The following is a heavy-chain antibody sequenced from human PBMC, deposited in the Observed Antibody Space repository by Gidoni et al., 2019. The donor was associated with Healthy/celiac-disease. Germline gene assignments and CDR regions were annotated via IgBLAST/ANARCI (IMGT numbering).Heavy chain of an antibody. D-gene: IGHD5-12*01. CDR2: IWYDGSNK. CDR1: GFTFSSYG. CDR3: ARVLNRDGYNWVIDY. J-gene: IGHJ4*02. V-gene: IGHV3-33*01. Sequence: QVQLVESGGGVVQPGRSLRLSCAASGFTFSSYGMHWVRQAPGKGLEWVAVIWYDGSNKYYADSVKGRFTISRDNSKNTLYLQMNSLRAEDTAVYYCARVLNRDGYNWVIDYWGQGTLVTVSS.